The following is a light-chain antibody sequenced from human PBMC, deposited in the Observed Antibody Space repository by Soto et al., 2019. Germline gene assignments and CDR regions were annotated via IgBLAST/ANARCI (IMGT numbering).Light chain of an antibody. J-gene: IGKJ4*01. Sequence: IVMTQSSATLSVSPGEGVTLSCRASENVGTNLAWYQQKPGQAPRLLMYGSSTRATGIPATFRGSGSGTEFTLTISSLQSEESAFYYCQQYNNWGLSFGGGTRVEIK. CDR1: ENVGTN. CDR3: QQYNNWGLS. V-gene: IGKV3D-15*01. CDR2: GSS.